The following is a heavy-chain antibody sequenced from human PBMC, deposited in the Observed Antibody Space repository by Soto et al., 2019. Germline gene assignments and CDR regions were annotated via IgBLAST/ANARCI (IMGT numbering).Heavy chain of an antibody. J-gene: IGHJ4*02. D-gene: IGHD2-2*01. CDR1: GYDFTTYV. CDR3: ARGARPVAESEGAYTPFDF. Sequence: ASVKVSCKASGYDFTTYVINWVRQAPGQGLEWLGWINTENGKTKYAQNVQGRVTMTRDISTTTADLELRGLRSDDTAVFYCARGARPVAESEGAYTPFDFWGQGTLVTVSS. CDR2: INTENGKT. V-gene: IGHV1-18*01.